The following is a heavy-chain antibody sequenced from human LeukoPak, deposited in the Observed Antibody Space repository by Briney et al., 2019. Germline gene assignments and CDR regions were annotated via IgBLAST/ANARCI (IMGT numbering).Heavy chain of an antibody. D-gene: IGHD6-13*01. J-gene: IGHJ4*02. CDR2: LHSDGTT. Sequence: GGSLRLSCAASGFAVSVNYMTWVRLAPGKGLELVSLLHSDGTTYYAESVKGRFTISTDNSKNTLYLQMNSLRVEDTALYYCAGRRKEAAAFDDWGQGTLATVSS. CDR1: GFAVSVNY. CDR3: AGRRKEAAAFDD. V-gene: IGHV3-66*01.